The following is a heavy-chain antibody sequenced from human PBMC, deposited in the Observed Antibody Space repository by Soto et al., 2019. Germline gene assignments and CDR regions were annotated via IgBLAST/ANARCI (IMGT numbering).Heavy chain of an antibody. CDR1: GYSFTSCD. CDR2: MNPNSGNT. V-gene: IGHV1-8*01. CDR3: ARYPYTSYCSDGSCSYDAFDI. J-gene: IGHJ3*02. Sequence: ASVKVSCKASGYSFTSCDVNWVRQATGQGLEWMGWMNPNSGNTAFAQKFQGRVTMTRDTPISTAYMELSGLRSEDTAVYYCARYPYTSYCSDGSCSYDAFDIWGQGTVVTVSS. D-gene: IGHD2-15*01.